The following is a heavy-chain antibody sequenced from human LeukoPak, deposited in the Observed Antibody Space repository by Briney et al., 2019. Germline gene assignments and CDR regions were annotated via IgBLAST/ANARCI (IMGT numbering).Heavy chain of an antibody. Sequence: PGGSLRLSCAASGFTFSSYWMHWVRQAPGKGLVWVSRINSDGSNTSYADSVKGRFTISRDNAKNTLYLQMNSLRAEDTAVYYCARGYSYGPGGYYFDYWGQGTLVTVSS. J-gene: IGHJ4*02. V-gene: IGHV3-74*01. CDR3: ARGYSYGPGGYYFDY. CDR2: INSDGSNT. CDR1: GFTFSSYW. D-gene: IGHD5-18*01.